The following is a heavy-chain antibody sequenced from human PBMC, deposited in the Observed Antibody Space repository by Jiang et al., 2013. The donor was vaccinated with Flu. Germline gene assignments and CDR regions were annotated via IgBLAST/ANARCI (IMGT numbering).Heavy chain of an antibody. V-gene: IGHV4-59*08. J-gene: IGHJ6*02. D-gene: IGHD6-6*01. CDR2: ISDSGST. CDR1: DGSISSYY. CDR3: ARLDASSSSSPIYFYGLDV. Sequence: GSGLVKPPETLSLTCTVSDGSISSYYWSWIRQPPGKGLEWIGFISDSGSTNYNPSLKSRVSISVDRSKSQFSLILSSVTAADTAVYYCARLDASSSSSPIYFYGLDVWGQGT.